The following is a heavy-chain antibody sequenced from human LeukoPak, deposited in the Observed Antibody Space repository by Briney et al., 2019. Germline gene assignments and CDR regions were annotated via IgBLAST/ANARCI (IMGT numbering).Heavy chain of an antibody. CDR1: GFTFSSYA. Sequence: GGSLRLSCAASGFTFSSYAMHWVRQAPGKGLEWVAVISYNGSNKYYADSVKGRFTISRDNSKNTLYLQMNSLRAEDTAVYYCARGPYYYGSGSSNFDYWGQGTLVTVSS. CDR3: ARGPYYYGSGSSNFDY. V-gene: IGHV3-30-3*01. D-gene: IGHD3-10*01. CDR2: ISYNGSNK. J-gene: IGHJ4*02.